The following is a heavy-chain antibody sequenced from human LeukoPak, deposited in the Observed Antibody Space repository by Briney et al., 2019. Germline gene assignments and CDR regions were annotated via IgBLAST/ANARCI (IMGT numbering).Heavy chain of an antibody. D-gene: IGHD5-12*01. CDR1: GFNFSNYW. CDR2: IKQDGSEK. CDR3: ARDLYVDIVAPSGMDV. Sequence: SGGSLRLSCAASGFNFSNYWMSWVRQAPGKGLEWVANIKQDGSEKHYVDSVKGRFTISTDNAKNSMDLQMNSLRAEDTAVYYCARDLYVDIVAPSGMDVWGQGTTVTVSS. J-gene: IGHJ6*02. V-gene: IGHV3-7*01.